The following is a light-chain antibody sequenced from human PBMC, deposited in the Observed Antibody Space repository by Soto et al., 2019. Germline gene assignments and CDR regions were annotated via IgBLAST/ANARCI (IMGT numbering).Light chain of an antibody. J-gene: IGKJ5*01. V-gene: IGKV3-11*01. Sequence: EVVMTQSPASLSVSPGERATLSCRASQSVTTNLAWYQQKPGQAPRLLIYGTSNRAAGVPARYSGSRSGTDFTLTISSLEPEDFAVYYCQQRSDAITFGQGTRLEI. CDR2: GTS. CDR1: QSVTTN. CDR3: QQRSDAIT.